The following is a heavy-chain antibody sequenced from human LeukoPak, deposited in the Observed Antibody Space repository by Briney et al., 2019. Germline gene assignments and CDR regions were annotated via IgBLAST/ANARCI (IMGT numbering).Heavy chain of an antibody. D-gene: IGHD3-22*01. J-gene: IGHJ3*02. CDR2: IYYSGST. CDR1: GGSISSYY. CDR3: ARARYYDSSGYSALDI. V-gene: IGHV4-59*01. Sequence: SETLSLTCTVSGGSISSYYWSWIRQPPGKGLEWIGYIYYSGSTNYNPSLKSRVTMSVDTSTNQFSLKLSSVIAADTAVYYCARARYYDSSGYSALDIWGQGTMVTVSS.